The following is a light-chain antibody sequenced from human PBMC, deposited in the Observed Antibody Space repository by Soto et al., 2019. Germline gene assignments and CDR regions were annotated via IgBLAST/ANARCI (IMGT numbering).Light chain of an antibody. CDR2: GAS. CDR1: QSLLHSDGKTY. Sequence: VVMTQTPLSLSVTPGQPASISCKSSQSLLHSDGKTYLYWYLQKPGQAPRLLIYGASNRATGIPDRFSGSGSGTDFTLTISRPEPEDFAVYYCQQYGSSGTFGQGTKVDIK. CDR3: QQYGSSGT. V-gene: IGKV2D-29*01. J-gene: IGKJ1*01.